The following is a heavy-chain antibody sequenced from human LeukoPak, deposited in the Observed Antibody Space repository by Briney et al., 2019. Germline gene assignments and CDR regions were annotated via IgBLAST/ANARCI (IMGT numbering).Heavy chain of an antibody. Sequence: GGSLRLSCAASGFTFIDYDMHWVRKVIGKGLEWVSAIGIRGDTHYSGSEKGRFTISRENAESSLYLQMNSLRAEDTAVYYCARGGIQVSGIDEFDYWGQGTLVTVSS. J-gene: IGHJ4*02. V-gene: IGHV3-13*01. CDR3: ARGGIQVSGIDEFDY. CDR2: IGIRGDT. D-gene: IGHD6-19*01. CDR1: GFTFIDYD.